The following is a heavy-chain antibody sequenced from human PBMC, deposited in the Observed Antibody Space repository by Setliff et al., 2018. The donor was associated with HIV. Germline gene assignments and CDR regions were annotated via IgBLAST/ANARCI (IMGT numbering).Heavy chain of an antibody. CDR1: GYTFTTYG. D-gene: IGHD6-19*01. CDR3: ARLGSGWSDSYYYAMDI. V-gene: IGHV1-18*01. Sequence: RASVKVSCKASGYTFTTYGISWVRQAPGHGLEWMGWISPNFGHTNYAQNFAGRVTMTVDTSTSRAYMELRSLRSDDTAVYFCARLGSGWSDSYYYAMDIWGQGTTVTVSS. J-gene: IGHJ6*02. CDR2: ISPNFGHT.